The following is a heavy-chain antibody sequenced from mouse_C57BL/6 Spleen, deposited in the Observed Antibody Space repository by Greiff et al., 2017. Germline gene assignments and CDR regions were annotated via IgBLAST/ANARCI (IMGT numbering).Heavy chain of an antibody. V-gene: IGHV1-26*01. CDR2: INPNNGGT. J-gene: IGHJ2*01. Sequence: EVQLQQSGPELVKPGASVKISCKASGYTFTDYYMNWVKQSHGKSLEWIGDINPNNGGTSYNQKFKGKATLTVDKSSSTAYMELRSLTSEDSAVYYCARHFRDYFDYWGQGTTLTVSS. CDR3: ARHFRDYFDY. CDR1: GYTFTDYY. D-gene: IGHD3-1*01.